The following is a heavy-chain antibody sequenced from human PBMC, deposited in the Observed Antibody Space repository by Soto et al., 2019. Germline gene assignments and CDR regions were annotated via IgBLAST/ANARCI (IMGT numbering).Heavy chain of an antibody. CDR3: ARDLYYDFWSGCFDY. V-gene: IGHV1-24*01. D-gene: IGHD3-3*01. Sequence: ASVKVSCKVSGYTLTELSMHWVRQAPGKGLEWMGGFDPEDGETIYAQNLQGRVTITRDTSASTAYMELSSLRSEDTAVYYCARDLYYDFWSGCFDYWGQGTLVTVSS. CDR1: GYTLTELS. CDR2: FDPEDGET. J-gene: IGHJ4*02.